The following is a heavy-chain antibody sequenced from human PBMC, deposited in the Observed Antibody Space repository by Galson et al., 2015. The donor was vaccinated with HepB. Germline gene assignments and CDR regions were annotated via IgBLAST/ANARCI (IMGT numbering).Heavy chain of an antibody. D-gene: IGHD3-16*01. CDR1: GKTLSERA. V-gene: IGHV1-24*01. J-gene: IGHJ4*02. Sequence: SVKVSCKVSGKTLSERAVHWVRQTPEKGLQWMGGFDPEDGETLYAQIFQGRLFMTEDTSTDTAYMELRGLRSADTGVYYCTTVSRVTYDYVWGSHRPRHLEEWGRGTRVTVS. CDR3: TTVSRVTYDYVWGSHRPRHLEE. CDR2: FDPEDGET.